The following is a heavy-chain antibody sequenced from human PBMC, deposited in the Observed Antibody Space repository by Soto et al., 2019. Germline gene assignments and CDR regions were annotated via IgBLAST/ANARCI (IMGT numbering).Heavy chain of an antibody. CDR3: AREPEYCSGGSCRAENWFDP. CDR2: IYYSGST. Sequence: PSETLSLTCTVSGGSISSGGYYWSWIRQHPGKGLEWIGYIYYSGSTYYNPSLKSRVTISVDTSKNQFSLKLSSVTAADTAVYYCAREPEYCSGGSCRAENWFDPWGQGTLGTVSS. V-gene: IGHV4-31*03. D-gene: IGHD2-15*01. J-gene: IGHJ5*02. CDR1: GGSISSGGYY.